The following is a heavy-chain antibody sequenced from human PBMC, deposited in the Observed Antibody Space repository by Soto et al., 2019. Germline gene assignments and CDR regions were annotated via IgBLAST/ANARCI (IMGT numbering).Heavy chain of an antibody. Sequence: SETLSLTCTVSGGSISSGGDYWSWIRQHPGKGLEWIGYIYYSGSTYYNPSLRSRVTISVDKSNNQFSLTLKYVTAADTAVYYCATLPPRIEVTVLPIPTWGQGTLVTVSS. D-gene: IGHD2-15*01. J-gene: IGHJ5*02. CDR3: ATLPPRIEVTVLPIPT. CDR1: GGSISSGGDY. V-gene: IGHV4-31*09. CDR2: IYYSGST.